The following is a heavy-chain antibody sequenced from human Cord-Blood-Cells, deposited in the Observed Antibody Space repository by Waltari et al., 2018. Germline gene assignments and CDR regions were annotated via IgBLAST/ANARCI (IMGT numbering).Heavy chain of an antibody. Sequence: QVQLVQSGAEVKKPGASVKVSCKASGYTFTGYYMHWVRQAPGQGLEWMGWINPNSGGTNYAQKFQGWVTMTRDTSISTAYMELSRLRSDDTAVYYCARAGYDFWSGYYFFDYWGQGTLVTVSS. V-gene: IGHV1-2*04. CDR1: GYTFTGYY. CDR2: INPNSGGT. D-gene: IGHD3-3*01. J-gene: IGHJ4*02. CDR3: ARAGYDFWSGYYFFDY.